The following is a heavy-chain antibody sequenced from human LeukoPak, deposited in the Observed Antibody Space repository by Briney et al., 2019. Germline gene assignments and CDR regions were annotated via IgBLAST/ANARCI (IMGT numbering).Heavy chain of an antibody. V-gene: IGHV4-4*09. CDR3: ASHSSSSSPFDY. CDR2: IYTSGST. D-gene: IGHD6-6*01. J-gene: IGHJ4*02. Sequence: SETLSLTCTVSGGSISSYYWSWIRQPPGKGLEWIGYIYTSGSTNYNPSLKSRVTISVDTSKNQFSLKLSSVTAADTALYYCASHSSSSSPFDYWGQGTLVTVSS. CDR1: GGSISSYY.